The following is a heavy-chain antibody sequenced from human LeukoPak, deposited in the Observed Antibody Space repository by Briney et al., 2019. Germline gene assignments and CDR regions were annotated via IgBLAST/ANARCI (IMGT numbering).Heavy chain of an antibody. D-gene: IGHD5/OR15-5a*01. J-gene: IGHJ4*02. CDR3: ARDPGYSVYDYGSY. Sequence: GGSLRLSCAASGFTFSSYGMHWVRQAPGKGLEWVAFIRYDGINKYYADSVKGRFTISRDNSKNTLYLQMNSLRAEDTAVYYCARDPGYSVYDYGSYWGQGTLVTVSS. V-gene: IGHV3-30*02. CDR1: GFTFSSYG. CDR2: IRYDGINK.